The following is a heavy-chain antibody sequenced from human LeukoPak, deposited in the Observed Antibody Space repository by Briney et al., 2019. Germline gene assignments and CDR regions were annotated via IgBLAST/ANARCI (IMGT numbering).Heavy chain of an antibody. V-gene: IGHV5-51*01. CDR1: GSRFTSYW. CDR3: ARRHSSSWYWFDP. J-gene: IGHJ5*02. D-gene: IGHD6-13*01. CDR2: IYPGDSDT. Sequence: GGPLDISWQGPGSRFTSYWIGWVRQLHGKGLEWMGIIYPGDSDTRFSPFFQGQATISADTSISTASLQWSSLHASDTAMYYWARRHSSSWYWFDPWGQGTLVTVSS.